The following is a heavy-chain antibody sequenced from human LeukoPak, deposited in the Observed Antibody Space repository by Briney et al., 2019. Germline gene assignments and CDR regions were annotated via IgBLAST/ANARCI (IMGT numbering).Heavy chain of an antibody. J-gene: IGHJ5*02. CDR1: GFTFSSYG. D-gene: IGHD6-13*01. CDR3: ARAEVAAAAYNWFDP. Sequence: PGGSLRLSCTASGFTFSSYGMHWVRQAPGRGLEWVAAIQYDGSIEYFADSVKGRFTISRDQSKNTLFLQVNSLRAEDTAVYYCARAEVAAAAYNWFDPWGQGTLVTVSS. V-gene: IGHV3-33*01. CDR2: IQYDGSIE.